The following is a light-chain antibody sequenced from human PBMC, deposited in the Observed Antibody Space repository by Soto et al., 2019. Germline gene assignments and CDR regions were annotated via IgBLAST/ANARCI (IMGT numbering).Light chain of an antibody. V-gene: IGKV3-20*01. Sequence: EIVLTQSPYTLSVSPGERATLSCRASQSVNSDYLAWYRQKPGQAPRLLMYAKSTRATGIPDRFYGSGSGTDFTLTIYRLEPEDFAVYYCQQYGNSPQTFGQGTKVDIK. CDR3: QQYGNSPQT. J-gene: IGKJ1*01. CDR1: QSVNSDY. CDR2: AKS.